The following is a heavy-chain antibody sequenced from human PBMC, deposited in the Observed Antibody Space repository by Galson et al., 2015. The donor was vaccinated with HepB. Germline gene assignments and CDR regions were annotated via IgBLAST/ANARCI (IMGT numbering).Heavy chain of an antibody. J-gene: IGHJ4*02. CDR3: AKDKSRSKLGDLDY. CDR1: GFTFNAFG. D-gene: IGHD3-10*02. Sequence: SLRLSCAASGFTFNAFGMHWVRQAPGKGLGWMAFIRYDGSNKYYAESVKGRFTISRDNSKNTLHLQMNSLRAEDMAVYYCAKDKSRSKLGDLDYWGQGTLVTVSS. CDR2: IRYDGSNK. V-gene: IGHV3-30*02.